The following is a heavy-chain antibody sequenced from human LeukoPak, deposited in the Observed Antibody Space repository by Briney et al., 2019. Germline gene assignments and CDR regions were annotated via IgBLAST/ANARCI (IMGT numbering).Heavy chain of an antibody. Sequence: GASVKVSCKASGYTFTGYYMHWVRQAPGQGLEWMGWINPNSGGTNYAQKFQGRVTMTRDTSISTAYMELSRLRSDDTAVYYCARVYYYDSSGYRDAFDIWGQGTMVTVSS. J-gene: IGHJ3*02. V-gene: IGHV1-2*02. CDR2: INPNSGGT. D-gene: IGHD3-22*01. CDR1: GYTFTGYY. CDR3: ARVYYYDSSGYRDAFDI.